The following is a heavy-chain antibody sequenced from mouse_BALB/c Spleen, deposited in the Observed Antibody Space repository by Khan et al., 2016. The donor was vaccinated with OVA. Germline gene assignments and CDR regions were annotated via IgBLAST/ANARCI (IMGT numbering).Heavy chain of an antibody. D-gene: IGHD2-4*01. J-gene: IGHJ4*01. Sequence: SGPGLVKPSQSLSLTCTVTGYSITSDYAWNWVRQFPGNKLEWMGYISYSGRTSYNPSLKSRISITRDTSKNQFFLHLNSVTTEDTATYYCARRGYDYVDALDYWGQGTSVTVSS. CDR1: GYSITSDYA. V-gene: IGHV3-2*02. CDR2: ISYSGRT. CDR3: ARRGYDYVDALDY.